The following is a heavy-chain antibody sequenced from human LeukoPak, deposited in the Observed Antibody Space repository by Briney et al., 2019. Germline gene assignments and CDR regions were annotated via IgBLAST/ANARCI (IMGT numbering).Heavy chain of an antibody. CDR3: ARGLNDYGDYVFDY. Sequence: PGGSLRLSCAASGFTFDDYAMHWVRQAPGKGLEWVSAISGNGGSTYYADSVKGRFTVSRDNSENTLYLQMNSLRAEDTAVYYCARGLNDYGDYVFDYWGQGTLVTVSS. J-gene: IGHJ4*02. V-gene: IGHV3-23*01. D-gene: IGHD4-17*01. CDR2: ISGNGGST. CDR1: GFTFDDYA.